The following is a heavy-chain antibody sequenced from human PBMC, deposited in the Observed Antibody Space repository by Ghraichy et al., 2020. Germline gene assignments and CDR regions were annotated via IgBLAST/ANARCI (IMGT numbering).Heavy chain of an antibody. V-gene: IGHV1-8*01. J-gene: IGHJ5*02. Sequence: ASVKVACEASGYSFMTYDINWVRQAPGQGLEWVGWMNPRNGNTGYAQKFQGRVTFTRDTSISTAYLDLSSLRSEDTVVYYCARDYGGNSGWFDPWGQGTLVIVSS. CDR1: GYSFMTYD. CDR3: ARDYGGNSGWFDP. CDR2: MNPRNGNT. D-gene: IGHD4-23*01.